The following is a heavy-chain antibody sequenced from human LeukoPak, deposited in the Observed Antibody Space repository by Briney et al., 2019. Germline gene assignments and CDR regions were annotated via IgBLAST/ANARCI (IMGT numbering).Heavy chain of an antibody. Sequence: PSETLSLTCAVSGGSISSSNWWSWVRQPPGKGLEWIGEIYHTGSSNYNPSLKSRVTISVDKPKSQFSLKLSSVTAADTAVYYCARGGTTVAGTFWFDPWGQGTLVTVSS. CDR1: GGSISSSNW. V-gene: IGHV4-4*02. CDR2: IYHTGSS. D-gene: IGHD6-19*01. CDR3: ARGGTTVAGTFWFDP. J-gene: IGHJ5*02.